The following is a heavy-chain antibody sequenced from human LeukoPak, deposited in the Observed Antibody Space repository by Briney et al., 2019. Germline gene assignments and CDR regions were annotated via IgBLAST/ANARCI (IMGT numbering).Heavy chain of an antibody. CDR1: GYTFTGYY. V-gene: IGHV1-2*06. D-gene: IGHD5-24*01. J-gene: IGHJ4*02. Sequence: GASMKVSCKASGYTFTGYYMHWVRQAPGQGLEWMGRINPNSGGTNYAQKFQGRVTMTRDTSISTAYMELSRLRSDDTAVYYCARVGEMATINPYFDYWGQGTLVTVSS. CDR2: INPNSGGT. CDR3: ARVGEMATINPYFDY.